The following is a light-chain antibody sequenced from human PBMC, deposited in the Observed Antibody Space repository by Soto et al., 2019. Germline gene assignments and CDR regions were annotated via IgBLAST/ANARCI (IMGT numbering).Light chain of an antibody. CDR1: QDIKNY. J-gene: IGKJ4*01. CDR2: DAS. CDR3: QHYDHLPPLS. V-gene: IGKV1-33*01. Sequence: DLQMTQSPSSLSASVGDRVTITCQASQDIKNYLNWYQQKPGKAPNLLIYDASNLKTGVPSRFSGSGSGTHFTFTISSLQPEDMATYYCQHYDHLPPLSFGGGTKVEIK.